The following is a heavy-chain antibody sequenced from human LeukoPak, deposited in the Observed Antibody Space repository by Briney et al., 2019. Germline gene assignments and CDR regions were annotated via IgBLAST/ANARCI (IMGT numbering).Heavy chain of an antibody. V-gene: IGHV3-30-3*01. D-gene: IGHD1-1*01. CDR1: GFTFSSYA. J-gene: IGHJ6*03. CDR3: ARGGTSRRYVQLERQDNSLRPPYYYYMDV. CDR2: ISYDGSNK. Sequence: GGSLRLSCAASGFTFSSYAMHWVRQAPGKGLEWVAVISYDGSNKYYADSVKGRFTISRDNSKNTLYLQMNSLRAEDTAVYYCARGGTSRRYVQLERQDNSLRPPYYYYMDVWGKGTTVTVSS.